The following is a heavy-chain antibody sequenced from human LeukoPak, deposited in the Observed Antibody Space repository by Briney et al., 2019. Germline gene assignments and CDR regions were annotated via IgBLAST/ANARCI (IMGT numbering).Heavy chain of an antibody. V-gene: IGHV4-38-2*02. J-gene: IGHJ1*01. D-gene: IGHD6-13*01. CDR3: ARVGRPSSPLRYFQH. CDR1: GYSISSGYY. Sequence: SETLSLTCTVSGYSISSGYYWGWIRQPPGKGLEWIGSIYHSGSTNYNPSLKSRVTISVDTSKNQFSLKLSSVTAADTAVYYCARVGRPSSPLRYFQHWGQGTLVTVSS. CDR2: IYHSGST.